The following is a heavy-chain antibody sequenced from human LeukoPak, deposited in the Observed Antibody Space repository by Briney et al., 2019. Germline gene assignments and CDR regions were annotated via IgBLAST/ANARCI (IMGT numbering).Heavy chain of an antibody. D-gene: IGHD5-12*01. CDR3: AKYVGLGGYVILDS. J-gene: IGHJ4*02. V-gene: IGHV3-23*01. CDR1: GFTFSTYA. Sequence: GGSLRLSCAASGFTFSTYAMTWVRRAPGKGLEWVSTISGTGVTTYYADSMKGRFTISRDNSRNTLFLQMNSLRAEDTAVYFCAKYVGLGGYVILDSTGQGAPFTVSS. CDR2: ISGTGVTT.